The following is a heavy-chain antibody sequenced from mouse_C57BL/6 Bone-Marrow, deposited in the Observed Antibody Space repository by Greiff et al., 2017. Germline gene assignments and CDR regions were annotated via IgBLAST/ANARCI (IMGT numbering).Heavy chain of an antibody. D-gene: IGHD2-4*01. CDR2: FYPGSGSI. J-gene: IGHJ2*01. V-gene: IGHV1-62-2*01. CDR3: ARHERYYDYEGYFDY. CDR1: GYIFTEYT. Sequence: QVQLKESGAELVKPGASVKLSCKASGYIFTEYTIHWVKQRSGQGLEWIGWFYPGSGSIKYNERFKDKATLTADKSSNTVYMELSRVTSEDSAVYFGARHERYYDYEGYFDYWGQGTTLTVSS.